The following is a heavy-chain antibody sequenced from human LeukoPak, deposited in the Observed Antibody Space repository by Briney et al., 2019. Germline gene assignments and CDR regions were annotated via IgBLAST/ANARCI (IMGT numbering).Heavy chain of an antibody. CDR3: ARVGDGYNHYYYGMDV. CDR2: IIVGSGAT. J-gene: IGHJ6*02. CDR1: GFTFSTSA. V-gene: IGHV1-58*01. D-gene: IGHD5-24*01. Sequence: GTSVKVSCKTSGFTFSTSAVQWVRQARGQRLEWIGWIIVGSGATNYAQSLQGRFTITRDMSTNTAYMELSSLGSEDSAVYYCARVGDGYNHYYYGMDVWGQGTTVTVSS.